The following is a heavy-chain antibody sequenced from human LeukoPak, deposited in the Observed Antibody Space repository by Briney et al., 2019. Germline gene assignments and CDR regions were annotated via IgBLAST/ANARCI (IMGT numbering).Heavy chain of an antibody. V-gene: IGHV4-59*01. CDR3: ARLAATVGFDY. CDR2: IYYSGST. Sequence: SETLSPTCTVSGGSISSYYWSWIRQPPGKGLEWIGYIYYSGSTNYNPSLKSRVTISVDTSKNQFSLKLSSVTAADTAVYYCARLAATVGFDYWGQGTLVTVSS. J-gene: IGHJ4*02. D-gene: IGHD6-25*01. CDR1: GGSISSYY.